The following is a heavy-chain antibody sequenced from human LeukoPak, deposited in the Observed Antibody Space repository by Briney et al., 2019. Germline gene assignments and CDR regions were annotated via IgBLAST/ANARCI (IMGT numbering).Heavy chain of an antibody. CDR3: ARDVAVTTPYYYYYYMDV. D-gene: IGHD4-11*01. J-gene: IGHJ6*03. CDR2: IIPIFGTA. V-gene: IGHV1-69*05. CDR1: GGTFSSHA. Sequence: SVKVSCKASGGTFSSHAISWVRQAPGQGLEWMGGIIPIFGTANYAQKFQGRVTITTDESTSTAYMELSSLRSEDTAVYYCARDVAVTTPYYYYYYMDVWGKGTTVTVSS.